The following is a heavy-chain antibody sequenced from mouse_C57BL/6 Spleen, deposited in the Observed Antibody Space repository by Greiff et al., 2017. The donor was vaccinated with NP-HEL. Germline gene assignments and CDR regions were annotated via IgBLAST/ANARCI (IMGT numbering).Heavy chain of an antibody. D-gene: IGHD1-1*01. CDR3: ARGPLSYGSSLYYAMDY. CDR2: INPNNGGT. CDR1: GYTFTDYN. V-gene: IGHV1-22*01. J-gene: IGHJ4*01. Sequence: EVQLQQSGPELVKPGASVKMSCKASGYTFTDYNMHWVKQSHGKSLEWIGYINPNNGGTSYNQKFKGKATLTVNKSSSTAYMELRSLTSEDSAVYYCARGPLSYGSSLYYAMDYWGQGTSVTVSS.